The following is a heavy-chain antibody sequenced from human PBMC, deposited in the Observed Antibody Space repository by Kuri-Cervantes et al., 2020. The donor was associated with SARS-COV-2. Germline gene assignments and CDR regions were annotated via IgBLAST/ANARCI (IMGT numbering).Heavy chain of an antibody. CDR1: GFTFSSYA. J-gene: IGHJ4*02. Sequence: GGSLRLSCAASGFTFSSYAMSWVRQAPGKGLEWASAISGSGGSTYYADSVKGRFTISRDNAKNSLYLQMNSLRAEDTAVYYCARMYNWNYGYLDDYWGQGTLVTVSS. D-gene: IGHD1-7*01. CDR2: ISGSGGST. V-gene: IGHV3-23*01. CDR3: ARMYNWNYGYLDDY.